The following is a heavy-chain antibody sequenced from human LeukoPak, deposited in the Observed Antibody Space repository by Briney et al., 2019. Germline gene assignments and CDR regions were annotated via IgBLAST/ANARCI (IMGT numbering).Heavy chain of an antibody. CDR1: GGSFSGYY. J-gene: IGHJ5*02. Sequence: SETLSLTCAVYGGSFSGYYWSWIRQPPGKGLEWIGEINHSGSTNYNPSLKSRVTISVDTSKNQFSLKLSSVTAADTAVYYCARGARGWYFVWFDPWGQGTLVTVSS. CDR3: ARGARGWYFVWFDP. D-gene: IGHD6-19*01. CDR2: INHSGST. V-gene: IGHV4-34*01.